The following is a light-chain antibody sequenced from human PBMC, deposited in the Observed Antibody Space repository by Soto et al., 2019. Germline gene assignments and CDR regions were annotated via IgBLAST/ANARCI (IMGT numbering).Light chain of an antibody. CDR1: NIGSKN. CDR2: RDT. Sequence: SYELTQPLSVSVALGQTARITCGGDNIGSKNVHWYQQKPGQAPVVVIYRDTNRPSGIPERFSGSSSGNTATLTISRAQAGDEADYYCQVWDSSLVVFGVGTKLTVL. V-gene: IGLV3-9*01. CDR3: QVWDSSLVV. J-gene: IGLJ2*01.